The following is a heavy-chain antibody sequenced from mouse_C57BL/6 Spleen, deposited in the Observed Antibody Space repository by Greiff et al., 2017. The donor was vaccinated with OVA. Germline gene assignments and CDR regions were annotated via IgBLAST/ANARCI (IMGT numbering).Heavy chain of an antibody. CDR2: SRNKANDYTT. Sequence: EVKLVESGGGLVQSGRSLRLSCATSGFTFSDFYMEWVRQAPGKGLEWIAASRNKANDYTTEYSASVKGRFIVSRDTSQSILYLQMNALRAEDTAIYYCARDAVSNEGYFDVWGTGTTVTVSS. J-gene: IGHJ1*03. CDR1: GFTFSDFY. V-gene: IGHV7-1*01. CDR3: ARDAVSNEGYFDV.